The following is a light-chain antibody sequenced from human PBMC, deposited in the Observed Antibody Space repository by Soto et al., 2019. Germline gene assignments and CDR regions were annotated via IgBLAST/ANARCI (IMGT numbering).Light chain of an antibody. V-gene: IGKV3-11*01. CDR3: QQRSNWPPV. J-gene: IGKJ3*01. CDR1: QSVGNY. CDR2: EAS. Sequence: EIVLPHYPATLSLSPVERATLSCRTSQSVGNYLAWYQQKPGQAPRLLIYEASNRATGIPARFSGSGSGTDFTLTISRLEPEDFAVYYCQQRSNWPPVFGPGTKVDIK.